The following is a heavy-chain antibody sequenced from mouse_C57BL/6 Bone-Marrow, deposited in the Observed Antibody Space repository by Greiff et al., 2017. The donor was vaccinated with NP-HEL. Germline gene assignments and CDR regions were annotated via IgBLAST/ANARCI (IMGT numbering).Heavy chain of an antibody. CDR2: INPYNGGT. Sequence: VQLQQSGPVLVKPGASVKMSCKASGYTFTDYYMNWVKQSHGKSLEWIGVINPYNGGTSYNQKFKGKATLTVDKSSSTAYMELNSLTSEDSAVYYCARGNYGSSLYWYFDVWGTGTTVTVSS. V-gene: IGHV1-19*01. CDR3: ARGNYGSSLYWYFDV. J-gene: IGHJ1*03. CDR1: GYTFTDYY. D-gene: IGHD1-1*01.